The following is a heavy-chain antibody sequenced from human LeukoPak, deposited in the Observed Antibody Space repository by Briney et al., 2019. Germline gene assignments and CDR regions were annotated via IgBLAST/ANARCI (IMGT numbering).Heavy chain of an antibody. D-gene: IGHD6-6*01. CDR1: GFTFSTFP. V-gene: IGHV3-30*04. Sequence: GTSLRLSCEASGFTFSTFPMHWVRQTPDERLEWVAVISDDGRDTYYADSVKGRFTISRDNSKNTLYLQMNSLSPEDTAVVYCARVGRVSIYPSYMDVWGKGTTVTVSS. CDR2: ISDDGRDT. CDR3: ARVGRVSIYPSYMDV. J-gene: IGHJ6*03.